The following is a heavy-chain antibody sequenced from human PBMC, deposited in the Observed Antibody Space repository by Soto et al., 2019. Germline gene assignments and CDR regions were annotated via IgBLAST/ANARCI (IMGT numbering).Heavy chain of an antibody. CDR1: GFTFSSYW. CDR2: INSDGSST. CDR3: ARVSDEGVYDFWSGYPRITDDY. D-gene: IGHD3-3*01. J-gene: IGHJ4*02. Sequence: GGSLRLSCAASGFTFSSYWMHWVLQAPGKGLVWVSRINSDGSSTSYADSVKGRFTISRDNAKNTLYLQMNSLRAEDTAVYYCARVSDEGVYDFWSGYPRITDDYWGQGTMVTVYS. V-gene: IGHV3-74*01.